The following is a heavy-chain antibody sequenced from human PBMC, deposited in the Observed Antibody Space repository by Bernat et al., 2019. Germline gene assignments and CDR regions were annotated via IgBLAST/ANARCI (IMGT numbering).Heavy chain of an antibody. D-gene: IGHD3-9*01. Sequence: QVQLQESGPGLVKPSETLSLTCAVSGYSISSGYYWGWIRQPPGKGLEWIGSIYHSGSTYYNPSLNSRVSIAVDTAKKQFSLELSFVTAADAAVYDCARDDYDILSGYSFDYWGQGTLVTVSS. V-gene: IGHV4-38-2*02. CDR1: GYSISSGYY. CDR3: ARDDYDILSGYSFDY. J-gene: IGHJ4*02. CDR2: IYHSGST.